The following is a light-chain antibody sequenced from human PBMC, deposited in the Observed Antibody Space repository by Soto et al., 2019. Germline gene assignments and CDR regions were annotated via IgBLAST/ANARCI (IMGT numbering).Light chain of an antibody. CDR3: QQLNSYPPWT. V-gene: IGKV1-9*01. J-gene: IGKJ1*01. Sequence: IQLTQSPSSLSASVGDRVTITCRASQGISSYLAWYQQKPGKAPKLLIYAASTLQSGVPSRFSGSGSGTDFTLTISRLQPEDFATYYCQQLNSYPPWTFGQGTKVEIK. CDR1: QGISSY. CDR2: AAS.